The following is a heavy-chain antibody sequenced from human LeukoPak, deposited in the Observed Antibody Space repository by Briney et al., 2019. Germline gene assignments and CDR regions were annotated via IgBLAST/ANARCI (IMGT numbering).Heavy chain of an antibody. CDR1: GFTFSSYG. V-gene: IGHV3-30*02. J-gene: IGHJ4*02. Sequence: GGSLRPSCAASGFTFSSYGMHWVRQAPGKGLEWVAFIRYDGSNKYYADSVKGRFTISRDNSKNTLYLQMSSLRVEDSAVYYCARDVRNGYYFDYWGQGTLVTVSS. CDR3: ARDVRNGYYFDY. CDR2: IRYDGSNK. D-gene: IGHD2-8*01.